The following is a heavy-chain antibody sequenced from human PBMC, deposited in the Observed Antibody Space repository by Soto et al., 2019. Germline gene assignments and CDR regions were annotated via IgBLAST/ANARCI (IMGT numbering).Heavy chain of an antibody. CDR2: IYSGGST. V-gene: IGHV3-53*01. D-gene: IGHD3-3*01. J-gene: IGHJ4*02. CDR3: ARVGYDFWSGYYLFDY. CDR1: GFTVSSNY. Sequence: GGSLRLSCAASGFTVSSNYMSWVRQAPGKGLEWVSVIYSGGSTYYADSVKGRFTISRDNSKNTLYLQMNSLRAEDTAVYYCARVGYDFWSGYYLFDYWSQGTLVTVS.